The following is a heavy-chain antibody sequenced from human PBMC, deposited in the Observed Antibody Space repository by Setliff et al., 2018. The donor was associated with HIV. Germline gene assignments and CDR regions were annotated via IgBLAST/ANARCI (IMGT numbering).Heavy chain of an antibody. CDR2: ISGSGGST. CDR1: GFTFSSYA. Sequence: PGGSLRLSCAASGFTFSSYAMSCVRQAPGKGLEWVSAISGSGGSTYYADSVKGRFTISRDNSKNTLYLQMNSLRAEDTAVYYCAKDPRAAVATICDYWGQGTLVTVSS. V-gene: IGHV3-23*01. CDR3: AKDPRAAVATICDY. J-gene: IGHJ4*02. D-gene: IGHD5-12*01.